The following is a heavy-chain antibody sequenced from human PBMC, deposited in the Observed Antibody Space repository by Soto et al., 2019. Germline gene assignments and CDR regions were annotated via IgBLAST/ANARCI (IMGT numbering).Heavy chain of an antibody. V-gene: IGHV3-15*01. CDR3: TTRGALGY. J-gene: IGHJ4*02. CDR2: TDGGTI. D-gene: IGHD2-15*01. Sequence: TDGGTIDYAAPVKGRFIISRDDSSNTVYLQMNSLKTEDTAVYYCTTRGALGYWGQGTLVTVSS.